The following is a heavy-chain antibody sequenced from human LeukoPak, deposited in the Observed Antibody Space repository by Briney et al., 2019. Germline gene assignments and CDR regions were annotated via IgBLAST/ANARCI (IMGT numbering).Heavy chain of an antibody. V-gene: IGHV4-39*07. CDR2: IYYSGST. D-gene: IGHD4-17*01. CDR1: SGSISSSSYY. Sequence: KASETLSLTCTVSSGSISSSSYYWGWIRQPPGKGLEWIGSIYYSGSTYYNPSLKSRVTISVDTSKNQFSLKLSSVTAADTAVYYCARIPMDYGDYKTIDYWGQGTLVTVSS. CDR3: ARIPMDYGDYKTIDY. J-gene: IGHJ4*02.